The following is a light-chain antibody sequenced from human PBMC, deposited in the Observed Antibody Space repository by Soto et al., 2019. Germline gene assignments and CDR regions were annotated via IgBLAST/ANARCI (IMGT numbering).Light chain of an antibody. CDR3: SSTAGSNNLV. Sequence: QSVLTQPPSASGTPGQSVTIPCTGTSSDVGDYNYVSWYQQHPGKAPKLMIYEVSRRPSGVPDRFSGSKSGNTASLTVSGLQAEDEADYYCSSTAGSNNLVFGGGTKLTVL. J-gene: IGLJ2*01. V-gene: IGLV2-8*01. CDR1: SSDVGDYNY. CDR2: EVS.